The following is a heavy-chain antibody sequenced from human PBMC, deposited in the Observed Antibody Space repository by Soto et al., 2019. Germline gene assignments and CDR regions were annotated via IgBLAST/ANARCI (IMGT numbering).Heavy chain of an antibody. V-gene: IGHV4-61*01. Sequence: QVQLQESGPGLVKPSGTLSLTCSVSGDSVTSDSYYWTWIRQPPGKTLYWVGLILSSGGTSTNPSLRSRLSMSVDTSKNQFSMRMTSVTAADTGVYFCAKGFSTGLYVDSWGRGAQVTVSS. J-gene: IGHJ5*01. CDR1: GDSVTSDSYY. D-gene: IGHD6-19*01. CDR3: AKGFSTGLYVDS. CDR2: ILSSGGT.